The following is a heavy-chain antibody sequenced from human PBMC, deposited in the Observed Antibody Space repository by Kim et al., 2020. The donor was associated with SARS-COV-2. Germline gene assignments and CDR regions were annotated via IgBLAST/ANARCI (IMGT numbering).Heavy chain of an antibody. D-gene: IGHD2-2*01. CDR2: VSSSGGTT. Sequence: GGSLRLSCAASGLTFSSYAVSWVRQAPGKGLEWVSAVSSSGGTTYYADSVKGRFIISRDNSENTVYLQMNGLRAEDTAVYYCAKEGAPAAKYGMEVWGPG. J-gene: IGHJ6*02. CDR1: GLTFSSYA. CDR3: AKEGAPAAKYGMEV. V-gene: IGHV3-23*01.